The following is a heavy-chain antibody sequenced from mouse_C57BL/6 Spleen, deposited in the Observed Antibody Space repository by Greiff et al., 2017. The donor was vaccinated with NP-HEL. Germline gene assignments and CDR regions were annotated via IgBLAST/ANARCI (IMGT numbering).Heavy chain of an antibody. Sequence: EVKVVESGGGLVKPGGSLKLSCAASGFTFSSYAMSWVRQTPEKRLEWVATISDGGSYTYYPDNVKGRFTISRDNAKNNLYLQMSHLKSEDTAMYYCAREDSNYHYYAMDYWGQGTSVTVSS. CDR3: AREDSNYHYYAMDY. V-gene: IGHV5-4*01. J-gene: IGHJ4*01. D-gene: IGHD2-5*01. CDR2: ISDGGSYT. CDR1: GFTFSSYA.